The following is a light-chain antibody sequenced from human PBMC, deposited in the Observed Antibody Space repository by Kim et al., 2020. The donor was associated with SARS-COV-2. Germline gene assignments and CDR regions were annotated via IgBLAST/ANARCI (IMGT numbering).Light chain of an antibody. J-gene: IGKJ1*01. CDR1: QVISNW. V-gene: IGKV1-5*03. CDR3: QQGNSYPWT. CDR2: KAS. Sequence: DIQMTQSPSTLSASVGDRVTITCRASQVISNWLAWYQQKPGKAPKLLIYKASSLERGVPSRFSGSGSGTEFTLTISSLQPDDFATYYCQQGNSYPWTFGQGTKVDIK.